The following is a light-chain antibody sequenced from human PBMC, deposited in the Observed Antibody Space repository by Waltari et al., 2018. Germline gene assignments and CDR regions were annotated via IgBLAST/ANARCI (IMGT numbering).Light chain of an antibody. J-gene: IGKJ1*01. CDR2: DAS. Sequence: EIVLTQSPATLSLSPGERATLYCRASQSVSSYLAWYQQKPGPAPRLLIYDASNRATGIPARFSGSGSGTYFTLSISSLEPEDFAVYYCHQRANWPWTFGHGTKVEIK. V-gene: IGKV3-11*01. CDR1: QSVSSY. CDR3: HQRANWPWT.